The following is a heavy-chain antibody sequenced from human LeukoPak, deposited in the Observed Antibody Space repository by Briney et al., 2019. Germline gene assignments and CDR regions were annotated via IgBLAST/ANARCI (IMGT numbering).Heavy chain of an antibody. Sequence: SVKVSCKTSGYTFTRYYMHWVRQAPGQGLEWMGRIIPILGIPNYAQKFQGRVTITADKSTTTAYMELSSLRSEDTAVYYCATEAIVVVTARDYWYFDLWGRGTLVTVSS. V-gene: IGHV1-69*04. CDR2: IIPILGIP. J-gene: IGHJ2*01. CDR3: ATEAIVVVTARDYWYFDL. D-gene: IGHD2-21*02. CDR1: GYTFTRYY.